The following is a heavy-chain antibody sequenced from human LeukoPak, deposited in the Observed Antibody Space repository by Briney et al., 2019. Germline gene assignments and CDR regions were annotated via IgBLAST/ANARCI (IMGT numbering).Heavy chain of an antibody. D-gene: IGHD2-21*02. V-gene: IGHV3-48*01. CDR3: AKEVAAIVALDI. Sequence: GGSLRLSCAASGFTFSSYSMNWVRQAPGKGLEWVSYISSSSSTIYYADSVKGRFTISRDNAKNSLYLQMNSLRPEDTALYYCAKEVAAIVALDIWGQGTMVTVSS. J-gene: IGHJ3*02. CDR2: ISSSSSTI. CDR1: GFTFSSYS.